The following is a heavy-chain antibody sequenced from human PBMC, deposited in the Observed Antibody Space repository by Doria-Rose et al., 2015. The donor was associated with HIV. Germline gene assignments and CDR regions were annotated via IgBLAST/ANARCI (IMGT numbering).Heavy chain of an antibody. V-gene: IGHV3-7*03. CDR3: ARRYFDY. J-gene: IGHJ4*02. CDR2: IKQDGSEK. Sequence: WVRQAPGKGLEWVANIKQDGSEKYYVDSVKARFTISRDNAKNSLYLQMNSLRAEDTAVYYCARRYFDYWGQGTLVTVSS.